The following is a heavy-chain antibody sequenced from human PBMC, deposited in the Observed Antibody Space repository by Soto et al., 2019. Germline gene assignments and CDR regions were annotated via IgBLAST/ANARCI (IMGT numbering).Heavy chain of an antibody. CDR1: GYTFTGYY. Sequence: ASVKVSCKASGYTFTGYYMHWVRQAPGQGLEWMGWINPNSGGTNYAQKFQGRVTMTRDTSISTAYMELSRLRSDDTAVYYCARRGLRNYDLWSGHNYGMDVWGQGATVTVYS. D-gene: IGHD3-3*01. J-gene: IGHJ6*02. CDR3: ARRGLRNYDLWSGHNYGMDV. V-gene: IGHV1-2*02. CDR2: INPNSGGT.